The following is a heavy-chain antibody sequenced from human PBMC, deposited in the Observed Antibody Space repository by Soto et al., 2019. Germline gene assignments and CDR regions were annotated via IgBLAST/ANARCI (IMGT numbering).Heavy chain of an antibody. CDR3: ARGRRYTPVAGTDYYYYYGMDV. D-gene: IGHD6-19*01. J-gene: IGHJ6*02. Sequence: SETLSLTCAVYGGSFSGYYWSWIRQPPGKGLEWIGEINHSGSTNYNPSLKSRVTISVDPSKNQFSLKLSSVTAADTAVYYCARGRRYTPVAGTDYYYYYGMDVWGQGTTVTVSS. CDR1: GGSFSGYY. CDR2: INHSGST. V-gene: IGHV4-34*01.